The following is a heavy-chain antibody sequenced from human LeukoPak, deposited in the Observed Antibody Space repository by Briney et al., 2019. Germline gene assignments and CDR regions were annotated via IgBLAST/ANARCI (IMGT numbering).Heavy chain of an antibody. CDR3: ARDPPGYSYGYVVDYFDY. D-gene: IGHD5-18*01. J-gene: IGHJ4*02. Sequence: GGSLRLSCAASGFTFSSYSMNWVRQAPGKGLEWVSSISSSSYIYYADSVKGRFTISRDNAKNSLYLQMNSLRAEDTAVYYCARDPPGYSYGYVVDYFDYWGQGTLVTVSS. CDR2: ISSSSYI. CDR1: GFTFSSYS. V-gene: IGHV3-21*01.